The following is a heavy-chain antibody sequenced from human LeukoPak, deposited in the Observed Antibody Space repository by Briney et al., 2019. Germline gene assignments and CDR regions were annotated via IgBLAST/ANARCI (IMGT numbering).Heavy chain of an antibody. J-gene: IGHJ4*02. CDR1: GGTFSSYG. D-gene: IGHD2-2*01. Sequence: SVKVSCKASGGTFSSYGINWVRQAPGQGLEWMGGITPMFRTSNYAQKFQGRVTITTDESASTTYMELSSLGSEDTAVYYCARGRLGYCSDSGCSFDYWGQGTLVTVPS. CDR2: ITPMFRTS. V-gene: IGHV1-69*05. CDR3: ARGRLGYCSDSGCSFDY.